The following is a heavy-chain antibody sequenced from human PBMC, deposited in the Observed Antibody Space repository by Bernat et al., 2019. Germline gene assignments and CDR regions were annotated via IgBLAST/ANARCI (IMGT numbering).Heavy chain of an antibody. CDR2: ISAYNGNT. D-gene: IGHD2-2*02. Sequence: QVQLVQSGAEVKKPGSSVKVSCKASGGTFSSYAISWVRQAPGQGLEWMGWISAYNGNTNYAQKLQGRVTMTTDTSTSTAYMELRSLRSDDTAVYYCARVFNTQRTNWFDPWGQGTLVTVSS. J-gene: IGHJ5*02. CDR3: ARVFNTQRTNWFDP. CDR1: GGTFSSYA. V-gene: IGHV1-18*01.